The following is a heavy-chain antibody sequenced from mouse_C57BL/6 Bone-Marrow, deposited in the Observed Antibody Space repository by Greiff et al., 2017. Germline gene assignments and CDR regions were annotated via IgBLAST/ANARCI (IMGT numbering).Heavy chain of an antibody. J-gene: IGHJ3*01. CDR2: IDPENGDT. CDR1: GFNIKVDY. Sequence: EVKLQESGAELVRPGASVKLSCTASGFNIKVDYMHWVKQRPEQGLEWIGWIDPENGDTEYASKFQGKATITVDTSSNTAYLQLSSLTSEDTAVYYCTRIAYWGQGTLVTVSA. CDR3: TRIAY. V-gene: IGHV14-4*01.